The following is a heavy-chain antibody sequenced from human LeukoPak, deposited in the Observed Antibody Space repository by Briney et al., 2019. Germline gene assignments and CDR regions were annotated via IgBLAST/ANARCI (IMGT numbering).Heavy chain of an antibody. CDR3: AKVAPRGNDAFDI. CDR1: GFTFDDYA. J-gene: IGHJ3*02. Sequence: GGSLRLSCAASGFTFDDYAMHWVRQAPGKGLEWVSGISWNSGSIGYADSVKGRFTISRDNAKNSLYLQMNSLRAEDTPLYYCAKVAPRGNDAFDIWGQGTTVTISS. CDR2: ISWNSGSI. D-gene: IGHD6-25*01. V-gene: IGHV3-9*01.